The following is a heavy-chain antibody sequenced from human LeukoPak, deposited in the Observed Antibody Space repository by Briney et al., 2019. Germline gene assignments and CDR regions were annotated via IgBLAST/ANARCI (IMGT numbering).Heavy chain of an antibody. Sequence: SETLSLTCTVSGGSISSYYWSWIRQPPGKGLEWIGYIYYSGSTNYNPSLKSRVTISVDTSENQFSLKLSSVTAADTAVYYCARAPGLPFNYYYGMDVWGQGTTVTVSS. CDR1: GGSISSYY. V-gene: IGHV4-59*01. D-gene: IGHD2-15*01. CDR3: ARAPGLPFNYYYGMDV. J-gene: IGHJ6*02. CDR2: IYYSGST.